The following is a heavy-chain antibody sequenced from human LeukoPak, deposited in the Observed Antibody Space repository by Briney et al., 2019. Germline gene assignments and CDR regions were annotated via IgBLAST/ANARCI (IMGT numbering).Heavy chain of an antibody. CDR3: ASLKGHTVTTLDWFDP. J-gene: IGHJ5*02. D-gene: IGHD4-17*01. V-gene: IGHV1-69*13. Sequence: SVKVSCKASGGTFSSYAISWVRQAPGQGLEWMGGIIPIFGTANYAQKFQGRVTITADESTSTAYMELSSLRSEDTAVYYCASLKGHTVTTLDWFDPWGQGTLVTVSS. CDR2: IIPIFGTA. CDR1: GGTFSSYA.